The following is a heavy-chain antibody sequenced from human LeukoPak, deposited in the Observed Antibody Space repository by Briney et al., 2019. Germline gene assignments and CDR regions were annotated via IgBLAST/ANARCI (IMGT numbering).Heavy chain of an antibody. D-gene: IGHD6-19*01. CDR3: ARRSSNIAVASRKFDP. CDR1: GGSFSGYY. CDR2: INHSGST. Sequence: SETLSLTCAVYGGSFSGYYWSWIRQPPGKGLEWIGEINHSGSTNYNPSLKSRVTISVDTSKNQLSLKLSSVTAADTAVYYCARRSSNIAVASRKFDPWGQGTLVTVSS. V-gene: IGHV4-34*01. J-gene: IGHJ5*02.